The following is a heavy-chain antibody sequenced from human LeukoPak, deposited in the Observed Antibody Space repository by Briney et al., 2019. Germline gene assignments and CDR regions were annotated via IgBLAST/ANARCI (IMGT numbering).Heavy chain of an antibody. D-gene: IGHD1-26*01. CDR3: ARFSKTLAGATGGDY. V-gene: IGHV4-38-2*02. CDR2: IYHSGNT. J-gene: IGHJ4*02. Sequence: SETLSLTCTVSGYSISSGYYWGWIRQPPGKGLEWIGSIYHSGNTYYNPSLQSRVTISVDTSKNQFSLKLSSVTAADTAVYYCARFSKTLAGATGGDYWGQGTLVTVSS. CDR1: GYSISSGYY.